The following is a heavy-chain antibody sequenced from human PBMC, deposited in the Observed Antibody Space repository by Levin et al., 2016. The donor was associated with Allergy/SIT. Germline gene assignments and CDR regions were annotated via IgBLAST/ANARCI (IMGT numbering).Heavy chain of an antibody. CDR1: GGSITSSDSI. CDR2: IYYTGET. Sequence: SETLSLTCTVSGGSITSSDSIWSWMRQHPGKGLEWLGYIYYTGETYYSPSLKSRVTISLDTSKNQFSLKLSSVTAADTAVYYCAHSLIRVGSSPVPFDYWGQGMLVTVSS. CDR3: AHSLIRVGSSPVPFDY. D-gene: IGHD6-13*01. J-gene: IGHJ4*02. V-gene: IGHV4-31*03.